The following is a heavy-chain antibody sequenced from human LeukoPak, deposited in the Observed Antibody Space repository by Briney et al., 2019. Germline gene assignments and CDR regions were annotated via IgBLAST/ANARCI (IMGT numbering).Heavy chain of an antibody. CDR3: ARGGVPYGGLQY. CDR2: IWYDGSNK. D-gene: IGHD4-23*01. CDR1: GFTFSSYG. J-gene: IGHJ4*02. Sequence: GGSLRLSSAASGFTFSSYGMHWVRQAPGKGLEWVAVIWYDGSNKYYADSVKGRFTISRDNSKNTLYLQMNSLRAEDTAVYYCARGGVPYGGLQYWGQGTLVTVSS. V-gene: IGHV3-33*01.